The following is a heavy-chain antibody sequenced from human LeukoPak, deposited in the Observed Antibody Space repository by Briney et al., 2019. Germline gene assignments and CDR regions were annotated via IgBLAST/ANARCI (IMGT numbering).Heavy chain of an antibody. CDR1: GFTFSNYA. CDR2: ISYGVTNK. J-gene: IGHJ4*02. V-gene: IGHV3-30-3*01. D-gene: IGHD6-13*01. Sequence: GRSLRLSCTTSGFTFSNYAMHWVRQAPGKGLEWVAFISYGVTNKDYADSVKGRFTISRDNSKNTLYLQMNSLSAEDTAVYYCVGAAAALFDYWGQGTLVTVSS. CDR3: VGAAAALFDY.